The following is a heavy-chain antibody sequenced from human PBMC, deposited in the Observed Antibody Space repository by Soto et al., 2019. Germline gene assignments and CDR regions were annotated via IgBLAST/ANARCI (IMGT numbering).Heavy chain of an antibody. J-gene: IGHJ6*02. CDR2: IYYSGST. Sequence: SETLSLTCTVSGGSISSYYWSWIRQPPGKGLEWIGYIYYSGSTNYNPSLKSRVTISVDTSKNQFSLKLSSVTAADTAVYYCARGTLAVAAYYGMAVWGQGTTVTVSS. V-gene: IGHV4-59*01. CDR1: GGSISSYY. CDR3: ARGTLAVAAYYGMAV. D-gene: IGHD6-19*01.